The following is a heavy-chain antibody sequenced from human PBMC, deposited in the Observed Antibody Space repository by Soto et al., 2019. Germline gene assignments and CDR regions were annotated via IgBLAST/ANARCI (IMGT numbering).Heavy chain of an antibody. Sequence: GASVKVSCKASGYTFTSYYMHWVRQAPGQGLEWMGIINPSGGSTSYAQKFQGRVTMTRDTSTSTVYMELSSLRSEDTAVYYCARAEPLELPGGALDIWGQGTMVTVSS. CDR3: ARAEPLELPGGALDI. J-gene: IGHJ3*02. CDR2: INPSGGST. V-gene: IGHV1-46*01. D-gene: IGHD1-26*01. CDR1: GYTFTSYY.